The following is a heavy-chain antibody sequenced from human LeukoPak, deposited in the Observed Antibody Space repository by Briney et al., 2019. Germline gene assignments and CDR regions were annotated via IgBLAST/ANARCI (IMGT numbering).Heavy chain of an antibody. V-gene: IGHV4-31*03. CDR1: GGSISSGGYY. CDR3: ARGGYCSSTSCYGPVWLPPQRRLGNWFDP. CDR2: IYYSGST. J-gene: IGHJ5*02. Sequence: SQTLSLTCTVSGGSISSGGYYWSWIRQHPGKGLEWIGYIYYSGSTYYNPSLKSRVTISVDTSKNQFSLKLSSVTAADTAVYYCARGGYCSSTSCYGPVWLPPQRRLGNWFDPWGQGTLVTVSS. D-gene: IGHD2-2*01.